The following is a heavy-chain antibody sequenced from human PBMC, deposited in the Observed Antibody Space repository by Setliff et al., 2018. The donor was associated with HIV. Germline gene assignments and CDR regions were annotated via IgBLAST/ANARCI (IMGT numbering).Heavy chain of an antibody. V-gene: IGHV3-48*04. D-gene: IGHD3-9*01. CDR3: ARDNGRYFDRGWFDP. J-gene: IGHJ5*02. CDR1: GFTVSSNY. Sequence: QPGGSLRLSCAASGFTVSSNYMSWVRQAPGKGLEWVSYISSSGSTIYYADSVKGRFTISRDNAENSLYLQMNSLRAEDTAVYYCARDNGRYFDRGWFDPWGQGALVTVSS. CDR2: ISSSGSTI.